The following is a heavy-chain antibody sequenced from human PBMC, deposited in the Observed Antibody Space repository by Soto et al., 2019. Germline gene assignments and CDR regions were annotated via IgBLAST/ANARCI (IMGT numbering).Heavy chain of an antibody. D-gene: IGHD4-17*01. Sequence: SETLSLTCTVSGGSTSSGGYYWSWIRQHPGKGLEWIGYIYWSGNTYFNPSLKSRLSISVDTSSNQFSLNLTSVTAADTAVYYCARGAADYGDAFDIWGQGTMVTVSS. V-gene: IGHV4-31*03. CDR1: GGSTSSGGYY. J-gene: IGHJ3*02. CDR3: ARGAADYGDAFDI. CDR2: IYWSGNT.